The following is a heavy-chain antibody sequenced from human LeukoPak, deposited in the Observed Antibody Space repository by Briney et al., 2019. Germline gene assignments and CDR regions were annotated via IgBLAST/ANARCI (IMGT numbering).Heavy chain of an antibody. CDR3: ASGGYTGVFSD. CDR1: GFTFGDYA. Sequence: PGGSLRLSCAASGFTFGDYAMYWVRQAPGKGLEWVSRINKDGSSTSYADSVKGRFTVSRDNAKNTLFLQMNSLTFEDTAVYYCASGGYTGVFSDWGQGTLVTVSS. V-gene: IGHV3-74*01. CDR2: INKDGSST. J-gene: IGHJ4*02. D-gene: IGHD3-16*01.